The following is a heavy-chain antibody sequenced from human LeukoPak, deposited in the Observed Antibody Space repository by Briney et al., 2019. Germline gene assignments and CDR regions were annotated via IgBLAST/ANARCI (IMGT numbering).Heavy chain of an antibody. CDR1: GFSFGDDY. CDR2: IKRDASDI. V-gene: IGHV3-11*01. CDR3: ARGRGQQHTSH. D-gene: IGHD6-13*01. J-gene: IGHJ4*02. Sequence: GGSLRLSCAASGFSFGDDYMSWIRQAPGKGPEWVAYIKRDASDIYHADSVKGRFTISRDNSKNSLFLHMDSLRVEDSAVYYCARGRGQQHTSHWGQGTLVTVSS.